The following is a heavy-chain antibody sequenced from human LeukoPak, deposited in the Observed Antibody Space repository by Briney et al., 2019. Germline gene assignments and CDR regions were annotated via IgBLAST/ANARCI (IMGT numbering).Heavy chain of an antibody. CDR1: GGSIGFTTYY. CDR3: ARLFDY. V-gene: IGHV4-39*01. J-gene: IGHJ4*02. Sequence: SETLSLTCTVSGGSIGFTTYYWGWIRQPPGKGLEWIGSIYYSGSTDYNPSLTSRVTISVAPSKNQFSLNLRSVTAAATAVYYCARLFDYWGQGTLVTVSS. CDR2: IYYSGST.